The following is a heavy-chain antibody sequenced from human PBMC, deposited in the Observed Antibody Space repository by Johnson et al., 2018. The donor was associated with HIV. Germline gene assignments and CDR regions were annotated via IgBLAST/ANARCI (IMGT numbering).Heavy chain of an antibody. CDR1: GFNFSDYG. D-gene: IGHD3-22*01. CDR2: ISFDGSNE. CDR3: ARGRITMIVVDLRGGGFDI. V-gene: IGHV3-30*04. Sequence: QVQLVESGGGVVQPGRSVRLSCAASGFNFSDYGMHWVRQAPGKGLEWVAVISFDGSNEYYADSVKGRFTISRDNSKNTLYLQMNSLRVEDTAVYYCARGRITMIVVDLRGGGFDIWGQGTMVTVSS. J-gene: IGHJ3*02.